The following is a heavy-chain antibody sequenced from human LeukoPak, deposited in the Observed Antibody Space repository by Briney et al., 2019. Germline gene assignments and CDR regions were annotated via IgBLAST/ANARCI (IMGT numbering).Heavy chain of an antibody. Sequence: SETLSLTCTVSGGSLTNYYWSWIRQPPGKGLDWIGHIYYSGSTNYNPSLKSRVTISLDTSKNQFSLKVISVTAADTAVYYCARVAKHFRGGLSFYYMDVWGKGTTVTISS. V-gene: IGHV4-59*01. CDR3: ARVAKHFRGGLSFYYMDV. D-gene: IGHD3-10*01. CDR1: GGSLTNYY. J-gene: IGHJ6*03. CDR2: IYYSGST.